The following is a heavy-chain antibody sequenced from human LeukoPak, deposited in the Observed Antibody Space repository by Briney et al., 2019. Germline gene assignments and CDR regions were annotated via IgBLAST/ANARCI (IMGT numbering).Heavy chain of an antibody. J-gene: IGHJ4*02. V-gene: IGHV3-7*01. D-gene: IGHD3-22*01. CDR1: GFIFRSYW. CDR3: ARDRFYYDSSGTDY. Sequence: GGSLRLSCAASGFIFRSYWMSWVRQAPGKGLEWVANIKQDGSEKYYVDFVKGRFTISRDNAKNSLYLQMNSLRAEDTAVYYCARDRFYYDSSGTDYWGQGTLVTVSS. CDR2: IKQDGSEK.